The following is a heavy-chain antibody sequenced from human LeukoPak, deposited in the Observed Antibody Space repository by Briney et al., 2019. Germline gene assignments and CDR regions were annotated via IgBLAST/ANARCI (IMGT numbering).Heavy chain of an antibody. Sequence: PSETLSLTCTVSGGSISSYYWSWIRQPPGKGLEWIGYIYYSGSTNYNPSLKSRVTISVDTSKNQFSLKLSSVTAADTAVYYCARDSTSRYYDSSGYTQRAFDIWGQGTMVTVSS. V-gene: IGHV4-59*01. D-gene: IGHD3-22*01. CDR1: GGSISSYY. CDR2: IYYSGST. J-gene: IGHJ3*02. CDR3: ARDSTSRYYDSSGYTQRAFDI.